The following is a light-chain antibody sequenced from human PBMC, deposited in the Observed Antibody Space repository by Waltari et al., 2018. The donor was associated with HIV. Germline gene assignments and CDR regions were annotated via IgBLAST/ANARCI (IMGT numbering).Light chain of an antibody. Sequence: NFMLTQPHSVSESPGKKVTISCTRSSARIASTSVQWYQQRPGSAPTTVIYEDNQSPSGVPDRFSGSIDSSSNSASLTISGLKTEDEADYYCQSYDSSNVVFGGGTKLTVL. V-gene: IGLV6-57*04. CDR2: EDN. J-gene: IGLJ2*01. CDR1: SARIASTS. CDR3: QSYDSSNVV.